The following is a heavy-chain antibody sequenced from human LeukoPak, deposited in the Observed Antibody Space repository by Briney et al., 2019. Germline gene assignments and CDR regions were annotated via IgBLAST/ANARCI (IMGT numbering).Heavy chain of an antibody. D-gene: IGHD3-9*01. Sequence: GGSLRLSCAASGFTFSSYGMHWVRQAPGKGLEWVAVIWYDGSNKYYADSVKGRFTISRDNSKNTLYLQMNSLRAEDTAVYYCARGSTYYDILTGRADAFDIWGQGTMVTVSS. CDR3: ARGSTYYDILTGRADAFDI. CDR1: GFTFSSYG. V-gene: IGHV3-33*01. CDR2: IWYDGSNK. J-gene: IGHJ3*02.